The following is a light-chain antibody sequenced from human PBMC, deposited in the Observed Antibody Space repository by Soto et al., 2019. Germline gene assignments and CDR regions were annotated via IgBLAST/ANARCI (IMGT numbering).Light chain of an antibody. V-gene: IGKV1-33*01. CDR1: QHINIY. J-gene: IGKJ5*01. CDR2: DAS. Sequence: DIQMTQSPSSLSASVGDRVTITCQASQHINIYLTWYQQKPGKAPKLLIYDASNLETGVPLRLSGTGSGTDFTFTISSLQPEDLAIYYCQQYESLPITFGQGTRLEIK. CDR3: QQYESLPIT.